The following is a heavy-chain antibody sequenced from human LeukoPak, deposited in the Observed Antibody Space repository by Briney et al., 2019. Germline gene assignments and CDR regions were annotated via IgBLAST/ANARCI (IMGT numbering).Heavy chain of an antibody. D-gene: IGHD6-6*01. V-gene: IGHV4-39*07. CDR3: ARSEQLEVPNFDY. CDR2: IYYSGST. J-gene: IGHJ4*02. Sequence: PSETLSLTCTVSGGSISSSNYYWGWIRQPPGKGLEWIASIYYSGSTNYNPSLKSRVTISVDTSKNQFSLKLSSVTAADTAVYYCARSEQLEVPNFDYWGQGTLVTVSS. CDR1: GGSISSSNYY.